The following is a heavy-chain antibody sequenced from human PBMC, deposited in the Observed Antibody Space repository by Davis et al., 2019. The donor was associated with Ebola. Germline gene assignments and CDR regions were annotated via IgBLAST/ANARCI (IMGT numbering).Heavy chain of an antibody. CDR1: GGSISSSSYY. D-gene: IGHD6-13*01. V-gene: IGHV4-39*07. CDR2: IYYSGST. J-gene: IGHJ4*02. Sequence: SETLSLTCTVSGGSISSSSYYWGWIRQPPGKGLEWIGSIYYSGSTNYNPSLKSRVTISVDKSKNQFSLKLSSVTAADTAVYYCARVYSSSWYALDYWGQGTLVTVSS. CDR3: ARVYSSSWYALDY.